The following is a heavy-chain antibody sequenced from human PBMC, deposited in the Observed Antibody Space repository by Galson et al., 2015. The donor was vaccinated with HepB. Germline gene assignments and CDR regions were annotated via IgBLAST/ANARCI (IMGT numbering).Heavy chain of an antibody. CDR2: ISGSGGST. V-gene: IGHV3-23*01. CDR1: GFTFSSYA. D-gene: IGHD2-15*01. J-gene: IGHJ4*02. Sequence: SLRLSCAASGFTFSSYAMSWVRQAPGKGLEWVSAISGSGGSTYYADSVKGRFTISRDNSKNTLYLQMNSLRAEDTAVYYCAKDWGVGCSGGSCYSGYFDYWGQGTLVTVSS. CDR3: AKDWGVGCSGGSCYSGYFDY.